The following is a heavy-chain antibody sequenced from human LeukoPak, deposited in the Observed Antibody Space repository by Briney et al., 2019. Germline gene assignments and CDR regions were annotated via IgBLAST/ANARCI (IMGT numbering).Heavy chain of an antibody. CDR2: IDQSGTT. CDR1: SYSISSGYY. CDR3: GRDRPTGYYDY. J-gene: IGHJ4*02. D-gene: IGHD3-9*01. Sequence: SETLSLTCTVSSYSISSGYYWGWIRQSPGKGLEWIGSIDQSGTTYYHPSLKSRVTISVDTSKNQFSLQLTSATAADTAVYFCGRDRPTGYYDYWGQGILVTVSS. V-gene: IGHV4-38-2*02.